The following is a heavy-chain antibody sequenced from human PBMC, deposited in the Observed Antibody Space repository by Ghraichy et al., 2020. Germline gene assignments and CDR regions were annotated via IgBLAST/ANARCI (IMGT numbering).Heavy chain of an antibody. CDR2: IYWDGDE. D-gene: IGHD1-1*01. CDR1: GFSFDTRGGG. CDR3: AHRRGGRTSYYFDF. V-gene: IGHV2-5*05. J-gene: IGHJ4*02. Sequence: SGPTLVKPTQTLTLTCTFSGFSFDTRGGGVGWIRQPPGKALEWLTLIYWDGDERYGPSLRDRLTISQGPSKNQVVLTLTNVDPADTATYYCAHRRGGRTSYYFDFWGQGILVTVSS.